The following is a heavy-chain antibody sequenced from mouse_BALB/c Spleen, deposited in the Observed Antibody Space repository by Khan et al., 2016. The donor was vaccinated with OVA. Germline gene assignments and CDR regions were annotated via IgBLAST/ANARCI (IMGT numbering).Heavy chain of an antibody. J-gene: IGHJ4*01. CDR2: IWGDGST. CDR1: GFSLTSYG. D-gene: IGHD1-1*01. Sequence: VQLQESEPGLVAPSQSLSITCTVSGFSLTSYGVNWVRQPPGKGLEWLGVIWGDGSTNFHSTLKSRLIISKDNSRRQVFLKLNSLQTDDTATYYCAKFTPDYYSMDYWGQGTSVTVSS. CDR3: AKFTPDYYSMDY. V-gene: IGHV2-3*01.